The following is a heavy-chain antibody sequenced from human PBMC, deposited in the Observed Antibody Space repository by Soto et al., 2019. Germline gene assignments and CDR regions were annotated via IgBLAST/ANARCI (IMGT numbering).Heavy chain of an antibody. CDR2: IYYTGST. CDR3: ARVLPTGYCSSTSCYSAWFDP. D-gene: IGHD2-2*02. Sequence: PSETLSLTCTVSGGSINSGGYTWSWIRQHPGKGLEWIGYIYYTGSTYYNPSLKSRLTISVDTSKNQFSLKLGSVTAADTAVYYCARVLPTGYCSSTSCYSAWFDPWGQGALVTVSS. J-gene: IGHJ5*02. CDR1: GGSINSGGYT. V-gene: IGHV4-31*03.